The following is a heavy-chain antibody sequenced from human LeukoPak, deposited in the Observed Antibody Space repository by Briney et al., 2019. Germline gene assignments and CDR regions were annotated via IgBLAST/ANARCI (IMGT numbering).Heavy chain of an antibody. V-gene: IGHV4-39*01. CDR2: IYYSGST. CDR1: GGSISSSSYY. Sequence: SETLSLTCTVSGGSISSSSYYWGWIRQPPGKGLEWIGSIYYSGSTYYNPSLKSRVTISVDTSKNQFSLKLSSVTAADTAVYYCASYGSGSRGLDYWGQGTLVTVSS. J-gene: IGHJ4*02. D-gene: IGHD3-10*01. CDR3: ASYGSGSRGLDY.